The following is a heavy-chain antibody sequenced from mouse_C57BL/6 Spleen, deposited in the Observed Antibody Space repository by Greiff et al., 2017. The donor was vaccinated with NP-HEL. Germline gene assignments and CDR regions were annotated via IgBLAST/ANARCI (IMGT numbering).Heavy chain of an antibody. CDR2: IDPSDSYT. J-gene: IGHJ4*01. CDR3: ARRYYSHAMDY. V-gene: IGHV1-59*01. D-gene: IGHD2-12*01. Sequence: QVHVKQPGAELVRPGTSVKLSCKASGYTFTSYWMHWVKQRPGQGLEWIGVIDPSDSYTNYNQKFKGKATLTVDTSSSTAYMQLSSLTSEDSAVYYCARRYYSHAMDYWGQGTSVTVSS. CDR1: GYTFTSYW.